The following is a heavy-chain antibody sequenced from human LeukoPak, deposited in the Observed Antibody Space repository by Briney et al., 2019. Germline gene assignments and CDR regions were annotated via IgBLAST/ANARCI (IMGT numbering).Heavy chain of an antibody. CDR3: AREGPGGFDI. V-gene: IGHV3-7*01. Sequence: GGSLRLSCAASGFTFRTYNMNWVRQAPGKGLEWVANIKQDGSEKSSVDSVKGRFTISRDNAKNSLYVQMNSLRVEDTAVYYCAREGPGGFDIWGQGTMVTVSS. CDR2: IKQDGSEK. J-gene: IGHJ3*02. CDR1: GFTFRTYN. D-gene: IGHD3-10*01.